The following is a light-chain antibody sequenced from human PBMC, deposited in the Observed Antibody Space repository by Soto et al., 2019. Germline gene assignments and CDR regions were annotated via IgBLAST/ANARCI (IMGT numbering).Light chain of an antibody. CDR3: QQYNKWPQWT. CDR2: SAS. J-gene: IGKJ1*01. V-gene: IGKV3-15*01. CDR1: QSIRTD. Sequence: EVVMTQSPATLSVCPGERASLSCRASQSIRTDLAWYQQKPGQAPSLLIFSASTRATGVPARFSGSGSGTEFTLTISSLQSEDFAVYYCQQYNKWPQWTFGQGTKVDI.